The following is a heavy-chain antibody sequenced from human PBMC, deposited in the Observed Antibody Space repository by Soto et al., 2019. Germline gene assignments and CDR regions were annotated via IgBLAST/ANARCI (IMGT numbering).Heavy chain of an antibody. Sequence: QVQLVQSGAEVKKPGSSVKVSCKASGGTFSSYAISWVRQAPGQGLEWMGGIIPIFGTANYAQKFQGRVTITADESTSTAYMELSSLRSEDKAVYYCARGRAVEMATIGSWDYWGQGTLVTVSS. V-gene: IGHV1-69*12. J-gene: IGHJ4*02. CDR1: GGTFSSYA. CDR2: IIPIFGTA. D-gene: IGHD5-12*01. CDR3: ARGRAVEMATIGSWDY.